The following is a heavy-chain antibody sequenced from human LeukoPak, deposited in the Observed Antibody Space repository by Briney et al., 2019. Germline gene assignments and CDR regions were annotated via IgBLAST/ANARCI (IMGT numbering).Heavy chain of an antibody. V-gene: IGHV3-33*01. CDR2: IWHDGSDK. CDR1: GFTFSTYG. Sequence: GSPRLSCSASGFTFSTYGMHWVCQAPGKGLEWVADIWHDGSDKYYTDSVKGRFTISRDNSKNTLYLQMNSLRAEDTAVYYCASEDWDYDMNAFVIWGQGTRVTFSS. J-gene: IGHJ3*02. D-gene: IGHD3-22*01. CDR3: ASEDWDYDMNAFVI.